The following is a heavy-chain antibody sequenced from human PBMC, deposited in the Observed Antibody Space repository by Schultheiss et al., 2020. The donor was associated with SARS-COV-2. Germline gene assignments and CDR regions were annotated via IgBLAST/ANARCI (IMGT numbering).Heavy chain of an antibody. Sequence: SVKVSCKASGGTFSSYAISWVRQAPGQGLEWMGGIIPIFGTANYAQKFQGRVTMTTDTSTSTAYMELRSLRSDDTAVYYCARDRFFRGSGWHQSNWFDPWGQGTLVTVSS. CDR3: ARDRFFRGSGWHQSNWFDP. D-gene: IGHD6-19*01. V-gene: IGHV1-69*05. CDR2: IIPIFGTA. CDR1: GGTFSSYA. J-gene: IGHJ5*02.